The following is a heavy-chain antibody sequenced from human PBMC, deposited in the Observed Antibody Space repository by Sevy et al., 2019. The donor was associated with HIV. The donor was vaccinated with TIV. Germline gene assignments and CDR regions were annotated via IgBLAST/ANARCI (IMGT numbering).Heavy chain of an antibody. CDR2: IKSKTDGGTT. CDR3: TTDEAYHYDSSGYSSGDWFDP. V-gene: IGHV3-15*01. CDR1: GFTFSNAW. Sequence: GGSLRLSCAASGFTFSNAWMSWVRQAPGKGLEWVGRIKSKTDGGTTDYAAPVKGRFTISRDDSKNTLYLQMNSLKTEDTAVYYCTTDEAYHYDSSGYSSGDWFDPWGQGTLVTVSS. D-gene: IGHD3-22*01. J-gene: IGHJ5*02.